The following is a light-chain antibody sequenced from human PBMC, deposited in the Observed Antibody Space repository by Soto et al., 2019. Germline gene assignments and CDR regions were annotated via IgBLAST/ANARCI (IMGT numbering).Light chain of an antibody. CDR3: QQSYSNSYT. V-gene: IGKV1-39*01. Sequence: DIQLTQSPSSLSASVGDRVTITCRTSQSMSDSLNWYQQKSGKAPKLLIYSASTLEIGVPSRFSGSGSGTDCTLTISRLQPEDFGTYFGQQSYSNSYTFGQGTTLEIK. CDR2: SAS. CDR1: QSMSDS. J-gene: IGKJ2*01.